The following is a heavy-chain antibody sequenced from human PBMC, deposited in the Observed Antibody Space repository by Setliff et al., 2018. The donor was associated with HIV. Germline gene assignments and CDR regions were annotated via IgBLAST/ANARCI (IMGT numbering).Heavy chain of an antibody. CDR2: VYNTGHT. CDR1: GGYLGNHY. J-gene: IGHJ4*02. V-gene: IGHV4-59*11. Sequence: SETLSLTCTVSGGYLGNHYWTWIRQPPGRGLEGLGNVYNTGHTSSNPSLGCRFTMSLDTSKNQDSLKVKFGTAADTATYYCSRGRTDTAMAHDYRGQGIPVTVST. CDR3: SRGRTDTAMAHDY. D-gene: IGHD5-18*01.